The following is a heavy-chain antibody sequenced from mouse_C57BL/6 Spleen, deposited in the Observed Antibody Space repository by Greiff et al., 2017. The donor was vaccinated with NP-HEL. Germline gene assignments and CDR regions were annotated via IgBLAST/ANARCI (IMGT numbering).Heavy chain of an antibody. CDR3: ASNYPGLD. Sequence: QVQLQQPGAELVKPGASVKLSCKASGYTFTSYWMQWVKQRPGQGLEWIGEIDPSDSYTNYNQKFKGKATLTVDTSSSTAYMQLSSLTSEDSAVYYCASNYPGLDWGQGTLVTVSA. J-gene: IGHJ3*01. CDR1: GYTFTSYW. V-gene: IGHV1-50*01. CDR2: IDPSDSYT. D-gene: IGHD2-1*01.